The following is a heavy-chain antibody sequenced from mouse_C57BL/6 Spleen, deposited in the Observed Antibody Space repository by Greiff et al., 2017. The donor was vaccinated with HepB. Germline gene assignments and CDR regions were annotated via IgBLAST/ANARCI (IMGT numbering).Heavy chain of an antibody. CDR3: ARPQAMDY. CDR2: IYPGDGDT. CDR1: GYAFSSSW. V-gene: IGHV1-82*01. Sequence: VQGVESGPELVKPGASVKISCKASGYAFSSSWMNWVKQRPGKGLEWIGRIYPGDGDTNYNGKFKGKATLTADKSSSTAYMQLSSLTSEDSAVYFCARPQAMDYWGQGTSVTVSS. J-gene: IGHJ4*01.